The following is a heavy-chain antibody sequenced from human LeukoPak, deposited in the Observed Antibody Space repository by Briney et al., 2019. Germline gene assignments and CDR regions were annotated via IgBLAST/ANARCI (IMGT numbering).Heavy chain of an antibody. J-gene: IGHJ2*01. CDR1: GFTFSSYS. V-gene: IGHV3-21*01. CDR2: ISSSSSYI. CDR3: TRDRGGDFDWYFDL. Sequence: GGSLRLSCAASGFTFSSYSMNWDRQAPGKGLEWVSSISSSSSYIYYADSVKGRFTISRDNAKNSLYLQMNSLRAEDTAVYYCTRDRGGDFDWYFDLWGRGTLVAVSS. D-gene: IGHD2-21*02.